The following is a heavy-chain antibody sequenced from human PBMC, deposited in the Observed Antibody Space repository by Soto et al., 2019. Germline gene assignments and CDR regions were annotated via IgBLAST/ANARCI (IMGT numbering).Heavy chain of an antibody. CDR3: ARSLFEAIAVAGGDY. Sequence: ASVKVSCKASGYTFTSYAMHWVRQAPGQRLEWMGWINAGNGNTKYSQKFQGRVTITRDTSASTAYMELSSLRSEDTAVYYCARSLFEAIAVAGGDYRGQGTLVSVSS. D-gene: IGHD6-19*01. J-gene: IGHJ4*02. CDR1: GYTFTSYA. V-gene: IGHV1-3*01. CDR2: INAGNGNT.